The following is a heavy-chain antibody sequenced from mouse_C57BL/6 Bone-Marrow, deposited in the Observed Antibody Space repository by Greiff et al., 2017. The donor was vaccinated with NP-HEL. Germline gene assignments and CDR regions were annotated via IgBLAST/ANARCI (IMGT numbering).Heavy chain of an antibody. CDR2: IDPETGGT. CDR3: TEYYGSSFHFDY. CDR1: GYTFTDYE. Sequence: VKLVESGAELVRPGASVTLSCKASGYTFTDYEMHWVKQTPVHGLEWIGAIDPETGGTAYNQKFKGKAILTADKSSSTAYMELRSLTSEDSAVYYCTEYYGSSFHFDYWGQGTTLTVSS. J-gene: IGHJ2*01. V-gene: IGHV1-15*01. D-gene: IGHD1-1*01.